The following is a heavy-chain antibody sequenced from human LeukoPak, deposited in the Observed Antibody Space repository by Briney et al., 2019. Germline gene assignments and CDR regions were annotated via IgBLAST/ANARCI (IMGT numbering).Heavy chain of an antibody. V-gene: IGHV3-48*04. J-gene: IGHJ6*03. CDR3: ARKAGTIFGVVIETYYYYYMDV. CDR1: GFTLSSYS. D-gene: IGHD3-3*01. CDR2: ISSTSSTK. Sequence: GGSLRLSCSASGFTLSSYSMNWVRQAPGKGLEWVSYISSTSSTKYYADSVKGRFTISRDNAKNSLYLQMNSLRAEDTAVYYCARKAGTIFGVVIETYYYYYMDVWGKGTTVTVSS.